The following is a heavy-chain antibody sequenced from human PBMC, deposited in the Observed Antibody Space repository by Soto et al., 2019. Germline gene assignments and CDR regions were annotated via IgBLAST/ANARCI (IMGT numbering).Heavy chain of an antibody. D-gene: IGHD4-17*01. CDR1: ADTFNSYS. CDR3: ARSLEGTTVTNWFDP. CDR2: ITPVFGTA. Sequence: QVQLVQSGAEVKKPGSSVKVSCKASADTFNSYSLSWLRQAPGQRLEWMGGITPVFGTADYAQSFEDRVTITADDSTSTVYMELSSLRSDDTAVYYCARSLEGTTVTNWFDPWGQGALVTVSS. V-gene: IGHV1-69*01. J-gene: IGHJ5*02.